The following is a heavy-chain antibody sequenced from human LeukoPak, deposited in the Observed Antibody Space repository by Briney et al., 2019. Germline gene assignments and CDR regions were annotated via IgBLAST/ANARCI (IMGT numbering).Heavy chain of an antibody. CDR1: GNTFTGYY. V-gene: IGHV1-2*02. CDR2: INPNSGGT. J-gene: IGHJ4*02. Sequence: ASVKVSCKASGNTFTGYYIHWVRQAPGQGLEWMGWINPNSGGTNYAQKFQGRVTVTRDTSISTAYMELSSLRSDDTAVYYCTRGETGRDSSGYFGYWGQGTLVTVSS. CDR3: TRGETGRDSSGYFGY. D-gene: IGHD3-22*01.